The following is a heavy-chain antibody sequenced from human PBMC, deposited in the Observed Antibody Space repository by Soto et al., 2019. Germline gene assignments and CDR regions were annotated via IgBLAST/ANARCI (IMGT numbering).Heavy chain of an antibody. CDR1: GYSFTSYW. CDR3: ARLSKGPSYRYTGGMDV. V-gene: IGHV5-10-1*01. CDR2: IDPSDSYT. D-gene: IGHD3-16*02. J-gene: IGHJ6*02. Sequence: PGESLKISCTGSGYSFTSYWISWVRQMPGKGLEWMGRIDPSDSYTNSSPSFQGHVTISADKSISTAYLQWSSLKASDTAMYYCARLSKGPSYRYTGGMDVWGQGTTVTVSS.